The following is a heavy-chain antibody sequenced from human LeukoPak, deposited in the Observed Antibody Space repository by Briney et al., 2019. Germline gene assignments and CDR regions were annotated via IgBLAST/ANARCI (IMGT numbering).Heavy chain of an antibody. D-gene: IGHD4-17*01. Sequence: GGSLRLSCAASGFIFSSYGMHWVRQAPGKGLEWVVVVSYDGSNKYYADSVKGRFTISRDNAKNSLYLQMNSLRAEDTAVYYCARDNPGYGDYTVDYWGQGTLVTVSS. J-gene: IGHJ4*02. CDR3: ARDNPGYGDYTVDY. CDR2: VSYDGSNK. CDR1: GFIFSSYG. V-gene: IGHV3-30*03.